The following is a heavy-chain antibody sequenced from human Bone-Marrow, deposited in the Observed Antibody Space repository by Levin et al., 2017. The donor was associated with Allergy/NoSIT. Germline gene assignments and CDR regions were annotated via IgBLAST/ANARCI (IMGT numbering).Heavy chain of an antibody. Sequence: QTLSLTCTFSGFSLSTFGVGVAWIRQPPGKALEWLTLIYWDDDKRYSPSLKNRLTVTKDSSRNEVVLTMTNLDPVDTATYYCAHSRRNNWNLCYWGQGTLVTVSS. D-gene: IGHD1-1*01. CDR2: IYWDDDK. J-gene: IGHJ4*02. V-gene: IGHV2-5*02. CDR3: AHSRRNNWNLCY. CDR1: GFSLSTFGVG.